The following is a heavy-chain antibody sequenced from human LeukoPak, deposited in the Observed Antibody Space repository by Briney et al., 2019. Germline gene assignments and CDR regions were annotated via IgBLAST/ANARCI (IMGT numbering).Heavy chain of an antibody. CDR1: GYSFTSSW. CDR3: ARGRFEGNTNDYYHYMDV. D-gene: IGHD3-3*01. Sequence: GESLKISCKGPGYSFTSSWIGWVRQMPGKGLEWMGIIYPGDSDTRYSPSFQGQVTISADKSISTAYLQWSSLKASDTATYYCARGRFEGNTNDYYHYMDVWGKGTTVTVSS. V-gene: IGHV5-51*01. J-gene: IGHJ6*03. CDR2: IYPGDSDT.